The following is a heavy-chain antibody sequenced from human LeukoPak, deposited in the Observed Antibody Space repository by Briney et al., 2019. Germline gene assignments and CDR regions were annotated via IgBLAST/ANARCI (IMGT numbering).Heavy chain of an antibody. CDR3: ARGYCTNGVCSRGIVYYYYYYMDV. J-gene: IGHJ6*03. D-gene: IGHD2-8*01. Sequence: GASVKVSCKASGYTFTGYYMHWVRQAPGQGLEWMGWINPNSGGTNYAQKFQGRVTMTRDTSISTAYMELSRLRSDDTAVYYCARGYCTNGVCSRGIVYYYYYYMDVWGKGTTVTVSS. CDR2: INPNSGGT. V-gene: IGHV1-2*02. CDR1: GYTFTGYY.